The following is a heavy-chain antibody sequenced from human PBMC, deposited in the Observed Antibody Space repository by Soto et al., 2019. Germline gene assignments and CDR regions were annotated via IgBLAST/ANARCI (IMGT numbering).Heavy chain of an antibody. CDR1: GVPFSNSA. V-gene: IGHV3-23*01. CDR2: ITSSGGDT. Sequence: EVQLLESGGGLVQPGGSLRLSCAASGVPFSNSAMSWVRQAPGKGLEWVSTITSSGGDTYYADPVKGRFTITRDNPKNTLYLQMNSLRAEDTAVYYCAKEGQYGVLAGYYYYWGQGSLVTVSS. J-gene: IGHJ4*02. D-gene: IGHD3-9*01. CDR3: AKEGQYGVLAGYYYY.